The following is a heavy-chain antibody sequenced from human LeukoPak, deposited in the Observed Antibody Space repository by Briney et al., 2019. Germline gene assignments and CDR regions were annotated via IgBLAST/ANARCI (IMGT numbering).Heavy chain of an antibody. CDR1: GFTVSSNY. D-gene: IGHD2-2*01. J-gene: IGHJ6*02. Sequence: GGSLRLSCAASGFTVSSNYMSWVRQAPGKGLEWVSVIYSGGSTYYADSVKGRFTISRDNSKNTLYLQMNSLRAEDTAVYYCARDLRVVVPAAMGPHYYYYYGMDVWGQGTTVTVSS. CDR3: ARDLRVVVPAAMGPHYYYYYGMDV. V-gene: IGHV3-66*01. CDR2: IYSGGST.